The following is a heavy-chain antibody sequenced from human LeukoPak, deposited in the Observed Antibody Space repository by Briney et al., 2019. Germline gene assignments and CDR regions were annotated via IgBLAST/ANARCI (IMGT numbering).Heavy chain of an antibody. CDR3: ARIPMVRGVKNGMDV. J-gene: IGHJ6*02. D-gene: IGHD3-10*01. Sequence: GGSLRLSCAASGFTFSSYAMSWVRQAPGKGLEWVSAISGSGGSTYYADSVKGRFTISRDNSKNTLYLQMNSLRAEDTAMYYCARIPMVRGVKNGMDVWGQGTTVTVSS. CDR1: GFTFSSYA. CDR2: ISGSGGST. V-gene: IGHV3-23*01.